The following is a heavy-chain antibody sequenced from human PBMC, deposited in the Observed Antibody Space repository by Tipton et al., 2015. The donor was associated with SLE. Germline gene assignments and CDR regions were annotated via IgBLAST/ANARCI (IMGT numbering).Heavy chain of an antibody. D-gene: IGHD5-18*01. Sequence: TLSLTCTVSGGSISSSSYYWGWIRQPPGKGLEWIGSIYYSGSTYYNPSLKSRVTISVDTSKNQFSPKLSSVTAADTAVYYCSCGYSYGFDYWGQGTLVTVSS. CDR3: SCGYSYGFDY. CDR2: IYYSGST. V-gene: IGHV4-39*07. CDR1: GGSISSSSYY. J-gene: IGHJ4*02.